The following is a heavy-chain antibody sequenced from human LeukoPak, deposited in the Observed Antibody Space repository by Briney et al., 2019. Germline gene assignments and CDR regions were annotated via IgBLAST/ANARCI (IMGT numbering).Heavy chain of an antibody. CDR3: ALRGYRNAYVLL. D-gene: IGHD5-18*01. CDR2: INHSGST. J-gene: IGHJ4*02. V-gene: IGHV4-34*01. CDR1: GGSLSSYY. Sequence: PSETLSLTCAVYGGSLSSYYWSWIRQPPGKGLEWIGEINHSGSTNYNPSLKSRVTISVDTSKNRFSLKLTSVTAADTAVYYCALRGYRNAYVLLWGQGTLVTVSS.